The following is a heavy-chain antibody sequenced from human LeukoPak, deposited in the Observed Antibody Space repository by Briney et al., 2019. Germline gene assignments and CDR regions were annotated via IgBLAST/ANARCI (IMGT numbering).Heavy chain of an antibody. J-gene: IGHJ5*02. CDR1: GGSFSGYY. CDR3: ARLGYYYDNSGHPKDP. Sequence: SETLSLTCAVYGGSFSGYYWSWIRQPPGKGLEWIGEINHSGSTNYNPSLKSRVTISVDTSKNQFSLKLSSVTAADTAVYYCARLGYYYDNSGHPKDPWGQGTLVTVSS. CDR2: INHSGST. V-gene: IGHV4-34*01. D-gene: IGHD3-22*01.